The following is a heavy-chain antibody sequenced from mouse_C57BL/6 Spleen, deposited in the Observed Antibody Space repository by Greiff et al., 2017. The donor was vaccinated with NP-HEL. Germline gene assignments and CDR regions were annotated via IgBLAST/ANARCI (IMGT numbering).Heavy chain of an antibody. Sequence: VQLQESGAELVRPGASVTLSCKASGYTFTDYEMHWVKQTPVHGLEWIGAIDPETGGTAYNQKFKGKAILTADKSSSTAYMELRSLTSEDSAVYYCTTDPIYYDYDGAMDYWGQGTSVTVSS. D-gene: IGHD2-4*01. CDR3: TTDPIYYDYDGAMDY. CDR2: IDPETGGT. CDR1: GYTFTDYE. V-gene: IGHV1-15*01. J-gene: IGHJ4*01.